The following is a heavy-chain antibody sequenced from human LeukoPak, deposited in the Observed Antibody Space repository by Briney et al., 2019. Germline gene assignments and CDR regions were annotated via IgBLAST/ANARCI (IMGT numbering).Heavy chain of an antibody. D-gene: IGHD1-1*01. Sequence: GGSLRLSCAASGFTFSSYWMSWVRQAPGKGLEWVANVKQDGSEKFYVDSVKGRFTIFRDNAKNSLYLQMNSLRAEDTAVYYCARAYISPNWFDPWGQGSLVVVAS. CDR3: ARAYISPNWFDP. J-gene: IGHJ5*02. CDR2: VKQDGSEK. CDR1: GFTFSSYW. V-gene: IGHV3-7*04.